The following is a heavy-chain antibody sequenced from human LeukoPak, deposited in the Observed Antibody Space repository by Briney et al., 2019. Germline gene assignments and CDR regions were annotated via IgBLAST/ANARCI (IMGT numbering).Heavy chain of an antibody. Sequence: PGGSLRLSCVASGFTFSSRGMHWVRQAPGKGLEWVAVIRYDGSNKYYADSVKGRFTISRDNSKNTLYLEMSSLRAEDTAVYYCTSFEYWGQGTLVTVSS. J-gene: IGHJ4*02. CDR1: GFTFSSRG. CDR3: TSFEY. CDR2: IRYDGSNK. V-gene: IGHV3-33*01.